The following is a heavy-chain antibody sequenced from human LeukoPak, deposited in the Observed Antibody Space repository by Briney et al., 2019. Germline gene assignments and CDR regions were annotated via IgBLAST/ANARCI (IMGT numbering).Heavy chain of an antibody. J-gene: IGHJ4*02. Sequence: PGGSLRLSCAASGFTFSTYNMNWVRQAPGKGLEWVSHITSSSTNIYYADSVKGRFTISRDNAKNSLYLQMNSLRAEDTAVYYCARRYFDYWGQGTLVTVSS. CDR2: ITSSSTNI. CDR3: ARRYFDY. V-gene: IGHV3-48*04. CDR1: GFTFSTYN.